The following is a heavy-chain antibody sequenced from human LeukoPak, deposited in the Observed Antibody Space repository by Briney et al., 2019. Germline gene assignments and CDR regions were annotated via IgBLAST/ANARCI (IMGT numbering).Heavy chain of an antibody. CDR1: GFACSTYW. CDR2: IIQDGSVK. J-gene: IGHJ4*02. CDR3: TRDFVF. D-gene: IGHD3-3*01. Sequence: GGSLRLSCAASGFACSTYWMEWVRQAPGKGLEWVGNIIQDGSVKHYVDSVRGRFTISGDNARNSVYLQMSALRVEDTAVYYCTRDFVFWGQGSLVTASS. V-gene: IGHV3-7*01.